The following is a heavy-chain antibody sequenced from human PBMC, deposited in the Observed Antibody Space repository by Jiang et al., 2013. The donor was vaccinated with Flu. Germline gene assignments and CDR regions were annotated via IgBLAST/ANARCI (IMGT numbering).Heavy chain of an antibody. CDR2: INHSGST. J-gene: IGHJ5*02. CDR1: GGSFSGYY. D-gene: IGHD3-22*01. V-gene: IGHV4-34*01. Sequence: LLKPSETLSLTCAVYGGSFSGYYWSWIRQPPGKGLEWIGEINHSGSTNYNPSLKSRVTISVDTSKNQFSLKLSSVTAADTAVYYCARKGRSGYSSWGQGTLVTVSS. CDR3: ARKGRSGYSS.